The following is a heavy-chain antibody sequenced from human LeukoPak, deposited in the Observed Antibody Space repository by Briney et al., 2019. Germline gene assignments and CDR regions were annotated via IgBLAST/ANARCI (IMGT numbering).Heavy chain of an antibody. CDR1: GGSVSSGRYY. J-gene: IGHJ4*02. V-gene: IGHV4-61*01. Sequence: SETLSLTCTVSGGSVSSGRYYWSWIRQPPGKGLEWIGYIYYSGSTNYNPSLKSRVTISVDTSKNQFSLKLSSVTAADTAVYYCAREYPIAAAGHFDYWGQGTLVTVSS. D-gene: IGHD6-13*01. CDR2: IYYSGST. CDR3: AREYPIAAAGHFDY.